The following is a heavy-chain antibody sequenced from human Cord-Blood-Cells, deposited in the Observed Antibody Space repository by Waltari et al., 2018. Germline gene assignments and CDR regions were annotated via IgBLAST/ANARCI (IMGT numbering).Heavy chain of an antibody. CDR2: IIPIFGTA. V-gene: IGHV1-69*01. J-gene: IGHJ4*02. D-gene: IGHD3-16*01. CDR1: AGTFSSHA. Sequence: QAQLVHAGAEVTNPGSAVKGSCKASAGTFSSHAISRVRQAPGQGLEWMGGIIPIFGTANYAQKFQGRVTITADESTSTAYMELSSLRSEDTAVYYCALGGPEYCDSRVDYWGQGTLVTVSS. CDR3: ALGGPEYCDSRVDY.